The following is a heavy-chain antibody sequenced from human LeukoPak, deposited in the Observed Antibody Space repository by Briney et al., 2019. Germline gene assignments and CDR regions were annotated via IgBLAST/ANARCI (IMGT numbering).Heavy chain of an antibody. J-gene: IGHJ6*02. CDR1: GFTFSSYE. Sequence: GSLRLSCAASGFTFSSYEMNWVRQAPGKGLEWLSYISGSGRTIYYADSVRGRFTISRDNARNSLYLQMKSLRADDTAVHYCTRVENIGMDVWGQGTTVTVSS. CDR3: TRVENIGMDV. D-gene: IGHD1/OR15-1a*01. V-gene: IGHV3-48*03. CDR2: ISGSGRTI.